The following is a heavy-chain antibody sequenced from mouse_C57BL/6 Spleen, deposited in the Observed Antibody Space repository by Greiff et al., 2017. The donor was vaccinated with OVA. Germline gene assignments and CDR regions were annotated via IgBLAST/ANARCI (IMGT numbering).Heavy chain of an antibody. D-gene: IGHD4-1*01. J-gene: IGHJ2*01. Sequence: VQLQQPGAELVRPGTSVKLSCKASGYTFTSYWMHWVKQRPGQGLEWIGVIDPSDSYPNYNQKFKGKATLTVDTSSSTAYMQRSSLTSEDSAVYYCAGTGTLDYWGQGTTLTVSS. CDR3: AGTGTLDY. CDR2: IDPSDSYP. V-gene: IGHV1-59*01. CDR1: GYTFTSYW.